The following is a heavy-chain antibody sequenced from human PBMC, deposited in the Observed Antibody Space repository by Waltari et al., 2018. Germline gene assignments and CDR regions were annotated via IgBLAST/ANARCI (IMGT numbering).Heavy chain of an antibody. CDR2: IIPILGIA. V-gene: IGHV1-69*08. D-gene: IGHD3-22*01. J-gene: IGHJ3*02. CDR3: ARDRGYEEDAFDI. CDR1: GGTFSSYT. Sequence: QVQLVQSGAEVKKPGSSVKVSCKASGGTFSSYTISWVRQAPGQGLEWMGRIIPILGIANYAQKFQGRVTITADKSTSTAYMELSSLRSEDTAVYYCARDRGYEEDAFDIWGQGTMVTVSS.